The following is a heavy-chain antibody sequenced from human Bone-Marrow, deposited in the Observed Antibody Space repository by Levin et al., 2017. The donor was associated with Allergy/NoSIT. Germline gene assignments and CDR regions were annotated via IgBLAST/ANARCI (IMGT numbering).Heavy chain of an antibody. CDR2: IYWDDDK. Sequence: GSGPTLVKPTQTVTLTCTFSGFSLSTNGVGVGWIRQPPGEALEWLALIYWDDDKRYSPSLRSRLTISKDTSKNQVVLTMTSMDPVDTGTYFCAHRRMVRDPWSGGDFDYWGLGTRVTVSS. CDR3: AHRRMVRDPWSGGDFDY. V-gene: IGHV2-5*02. CDR1: GFSLSTNGVG. J-gene: IGHJ4*02. D-gene: IGHD3-10*01.